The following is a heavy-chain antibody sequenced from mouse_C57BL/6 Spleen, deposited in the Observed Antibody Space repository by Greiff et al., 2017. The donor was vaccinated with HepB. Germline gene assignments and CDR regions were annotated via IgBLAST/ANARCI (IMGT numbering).Heavy chain of an antibody. D-gene: IGHD1-1*01. CDR3: TREGYYGKDAMDY. V-gene: IGHV5-9-1*02. Sequence: DVMLVESGEGLVKPGGSLKLSCAASGFTFSSYAMSWVRQTPEKRLEWVAYISSGGDYTYYADTVKGRFTISRDNARNTLYLQMSSLKSEDTAMYYCTREGYYGKDAMDYWGQGTSVTVSS. J-gene: IGHJ4*01. CDR1: GFTFSSYA. CDR2: ISSGGDYT.